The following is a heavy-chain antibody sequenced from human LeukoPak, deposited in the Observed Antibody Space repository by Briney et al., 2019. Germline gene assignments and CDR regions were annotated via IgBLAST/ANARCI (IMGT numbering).Heavy chain of an antibody. CDR1: GDTFTGYF. D-gene: IGHD3-22*01. CDR3: ARCRPYYYDSSGYYYYGMDV. V-gene: IGHV1-2*02. CDR2: INPISGGT. J-gene: IGHJ6*02. Sequence: ASVKGSCKASGDTFTGYFMHWVRQAPGQGLEWMGWINPISGGTNYAQKFQGRVTMTRDTSISTAYMELSRLRSDDTAVYYCARCRPYYYDSSGYYYYGMDVWGQGTTVTVSS.